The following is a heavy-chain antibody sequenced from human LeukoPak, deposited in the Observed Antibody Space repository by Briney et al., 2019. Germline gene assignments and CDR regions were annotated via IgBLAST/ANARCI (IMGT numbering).Heavy chain of an antibody. V-gene: IGHV3-23*01. Sequence: GGSLRLSCAASGFTFSSYAMSWVRQAPGKGREWVSAISGSGGSTYYADSVKGRFTVSRDNSKNTLYLQMNSLRAEDTAVYYCAPVHYGSGSKFDSWGQGTLVTVSS. CDR2: ISGSGGST. CDR3: APVHYGSGSKFDS. J-gene: IGHJ4*02. CDR1: GFTFSSYA. D-gene: IGHD3-10*01.